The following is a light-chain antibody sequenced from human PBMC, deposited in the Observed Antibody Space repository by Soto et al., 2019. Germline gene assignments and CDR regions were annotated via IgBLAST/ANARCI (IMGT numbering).Light chain of an antibody. J-gene: IGLJ2*01. CDR1: SSDVGGYNY. CDR2: EVS. Sequence: QSVLTQPASVSGSPGQSITISCTGTSSDVGGYNYVSWYQQHPGKAPKLMIYEVSHRPSGVSTRFSGSKSGNTASLTISGLQVEDEADYYCSSYTRSSTLVFGGGTKLTVL. V-gene: IGLV2-14*01. CDR3: SSYTRSSTLV.